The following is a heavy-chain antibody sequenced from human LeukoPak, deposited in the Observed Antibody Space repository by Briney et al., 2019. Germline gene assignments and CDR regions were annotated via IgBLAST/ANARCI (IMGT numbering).Heavy chain of an antibody. J-gene: IGHJ4*02. D-gene: IGHD6-13*01. V-gene: IGHV3-21*01. CDR3: ARDREGAGTADY. CDR2: ISSSSSYI. Sequence: GGSLRFSCAASGFTFSSYSMNWVRQAPGKGLEWVSSISSSSSYIYYADSVKGRFTISRDNAKNSLYLQMNSLRAEDTAVYYCARDREGAGTADYWGQGTLVTVSS. CDR1: GFTFSSYS.